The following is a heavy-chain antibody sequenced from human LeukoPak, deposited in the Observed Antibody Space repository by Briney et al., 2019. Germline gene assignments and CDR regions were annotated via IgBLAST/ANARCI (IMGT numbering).Heavy chain of an antibody. CDR2: INPNSGGT. Sequence: GASVKVSCKASGYTITGYYMHWVRQAPGQRREWMGWINPNSGGTNYAQKFQGRVTMTRETSISTAYMELSRLRSDGTAAYYCPRYDLVVPAAIDYWGQGTLVTVSS. CDR1: GYTITGYY. CDR3: PRYDLVVPAAIDY. V-gene: IGHV1-2*02. D-gene: IGHD2-2*01. J-gene: IGHJ4*02.